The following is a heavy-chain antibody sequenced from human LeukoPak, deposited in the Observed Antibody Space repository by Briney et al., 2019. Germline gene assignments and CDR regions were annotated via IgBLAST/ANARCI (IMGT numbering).Heavy chain of an antibody. Sequence: PSETLSLTCTVSGGSISSGGYYWSWIRQHPGKGLEWIGYIYYSGSTYYNPSLKSRVTISADTSKNQFSLKLSSVTAADTAVYYCARGSPWFGYLDYWGQGTLVTVSS. D-gene: IGHD3-10*01. V-gene: IGHV4-31*03. CDR1: GGSISSGGYY. CDR3: ARGSPWFGYLDY. CDR2: IYYSGST. J-gene: IGHJ4*02.